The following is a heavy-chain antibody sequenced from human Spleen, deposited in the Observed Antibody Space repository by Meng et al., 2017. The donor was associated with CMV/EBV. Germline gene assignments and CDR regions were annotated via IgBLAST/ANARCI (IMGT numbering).Heavy chain of an antibody. V-gene: IGHV3-48*01. CDR3: ARERRFDY. Sequence: GESLKISCAASGFTFSSYSMNWVRQAPGKGLEWVSYISSSSSTIYYADSVKGRFTISRDKAKNTLYLQMNSLRAEDTAEYYCARERRFDYWGQGTLVTVSS. CDR1: GFTFSSYS. J-gene: IGHJ4*02. CDR2: ISSSSSTI.